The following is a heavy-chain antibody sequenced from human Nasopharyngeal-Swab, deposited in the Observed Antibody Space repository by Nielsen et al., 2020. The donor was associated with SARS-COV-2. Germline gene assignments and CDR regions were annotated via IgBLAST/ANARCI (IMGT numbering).Heavy chain of an antibody. V-gene: IGHV3-11*04. CDR3: ARGLTIFDWFDP. CDR2: ISSSGSMI. J-gene: IGHJ5*02. Sequence: SSAASGFTLSNYYTSWIRQAPGKGLEWVSYISSSGSMIYYADSVKGRFTISRDNAKNSLYLQMNSLRAEDTAVYYCARGLTIFDWFDPWGQGTLVSVSS. D-gene: IGHD3-3*01. CDR1: GFTLSNYY.